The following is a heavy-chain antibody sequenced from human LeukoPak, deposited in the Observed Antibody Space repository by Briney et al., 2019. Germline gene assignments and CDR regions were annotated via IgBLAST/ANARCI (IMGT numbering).Heavy chain of an antibody. D-gene: IGHD5-18*01. Sequence: SETLSPTCTVSGGSISSGRYYWSWIRQPAGKGLEWIGRIYTSGSTNYNPSRKSRVTISVDTSKNQFSLKLSSVAAADTAVYYCARGNVDTAMVTGYYYYYGMDVWGQGTTVTVSS. V-gene: IGHV4-61*02. CDR1: GGSISSGRYY. CDR3: ARGNVDTAMVTGYYYYYGMDV. J-gene: IGHJ6*02. CDR2: IYTSGST.